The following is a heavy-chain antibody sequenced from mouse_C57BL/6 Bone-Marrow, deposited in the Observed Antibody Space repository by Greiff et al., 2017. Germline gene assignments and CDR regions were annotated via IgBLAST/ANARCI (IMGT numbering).Heavy chain of an antibody. D-gene: IGHD1-1*01. Sequence: QVQLQQPGAELVKPGASVKMSCKASGYTFTSYWITWVKQRPGQGLEWIGDIYPGSGSTNYNEKFKSKDTLTVYTSSSTAYMQLSSLTSEDSAVYYCADYYGSSLYYFDYWGQGTTLTVSS. CDR1: GYTFTSYW. CDR3: ADYYGSSLYYFDY. V-gene: IGHV1-55*01. CDR2: IYPGSGST. J-gene: IGHJ2*01.